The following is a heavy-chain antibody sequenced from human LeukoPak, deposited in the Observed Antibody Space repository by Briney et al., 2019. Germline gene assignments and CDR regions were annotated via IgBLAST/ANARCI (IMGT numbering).Heavy chain of an antibody. Sequence: SETLSLTCTVSGGSISSYYWSWIRQPPGKGLEWIGYIYYGGSTNYNPSLKSRVTISVDTSKNQFSLKLSSVTAADTAVYYCARDGTSGYDWDYWGQGTLVTVSS. CDR3: ARDGTSGYDWDY. CDR2: IYYGGST. D-gene: IGHD5-12*01. V-gene: IGHV4-59*01. CDR1: GGSISSYY. J-gene: IGHJ4*02.